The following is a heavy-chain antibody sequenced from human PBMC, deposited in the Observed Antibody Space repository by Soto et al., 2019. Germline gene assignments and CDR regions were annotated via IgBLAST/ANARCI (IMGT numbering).Heavy chain of an antibody. Sequence: EVQLVESGGGLVQPGGSLRLSCTASGVTFSSYSMVWVRQAPGKGLEWVSYISSSSSSIYYADSVKGRFSTSRDNAKNSTSLQRNSLRVEDTGVYYCARELGFDAVARMDVWGQGTTVTVSS. J-gene: IGHJ6*02. CDR1: GVTFSSYS. CDR3: ARELGFDAVARMDV. D-gene: IGHD6-19*01. CDR2: ISSSSSSI. V-gene: IGHV3-48*01.